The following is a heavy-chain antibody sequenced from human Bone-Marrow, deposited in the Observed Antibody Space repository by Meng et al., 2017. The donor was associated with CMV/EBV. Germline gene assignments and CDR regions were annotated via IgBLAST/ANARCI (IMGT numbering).Heavy chain of an antibody. D-gene: IGHD2-21*01. CDR3: ARDWGSYCGGDCSPQREYYFDY. J-gene: IGHJ4*02. V-gene: IGHV3-21*01. CDR1: GFTFSTYS. Sequence: GESLKISCAASGFTFSTYSMNWVRQAPGKGLEWVSSISSSSSYIYYADSVKGRFTISRDNAKNSLYLQMNSLRAEDTAVYYCARDWGSYCGGDCSPQREYYFDYWGQGTRVTVSS. CDR2: ISSSSSYI.